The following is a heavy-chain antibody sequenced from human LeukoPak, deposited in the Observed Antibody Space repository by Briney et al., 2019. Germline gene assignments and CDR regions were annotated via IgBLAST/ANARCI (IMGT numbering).Heavy chain of an antibody. J-gene: IGHJ4*02. Sequence: GGSLRLSCAASGFTFSSYSMNWVRQAPGKGLEWVSYISSSSSTIYYADSVKGRFTISRDNAKNSLYLQMNSLRAEDTAVYYCVWPLGGDCDGNPRSIDYWGQGTLVTVSS. D-gene: IGHD2-21*02. V-gene: IGHV3-48*01. CDR2: ISSSSSTI. CDR3: VWPLGGDCDGNPRSIDY. CDR1: GFTFSSYS.